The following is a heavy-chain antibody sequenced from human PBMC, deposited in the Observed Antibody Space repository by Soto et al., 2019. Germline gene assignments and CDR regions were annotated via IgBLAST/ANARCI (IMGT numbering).Heavy chain of an antibody. CDR3: ARGQGAAIGDYYYHGMAV. CDR1: GFIFSGSA. CDR2: IRSRANNFAT. Sequence: EVQLVESGGGLVQPGGSLKLSCAASGFIFSGSAIHWVRQASGKGLEWVGRIRSRANNFATSSAASVKGRFTFSRDDSKNTAYVQMNTLKPEDTAVYYCARGQGAAIGDYYYHGMAVWGQGTTVTVSS. V-gene: IGHV3-73*02. D-gene: IGHD2-2*02. J-gene: IGHJ6*02.